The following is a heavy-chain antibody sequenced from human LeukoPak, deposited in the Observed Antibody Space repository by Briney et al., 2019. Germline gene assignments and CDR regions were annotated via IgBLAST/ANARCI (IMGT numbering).Heavy chain of an antibody. CDR1: GFTFTYAW. J-gene: IGHJ4*02. Sequence: GGSLRLSCAASGFTFTYAWMSWVRQAPGKGLERVGRIISKTSGGTTEYAAPVKGRFTISRDDSTDTVYLQMNSLKTEDTAVYYCIADTAESSAYPFDYWGQGTTVTVSS. CDR2: IISKTSGGTT. V-gene: IGHV3-15*01. CDR3: IADTAESSAYPFDY. D-gene: IGHD3-22*01.